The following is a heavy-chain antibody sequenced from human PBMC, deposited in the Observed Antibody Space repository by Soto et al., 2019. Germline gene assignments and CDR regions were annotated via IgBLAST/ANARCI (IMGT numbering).Heavy chain of an antibody. CDR1: GYSFTTYW. CDR3: AREKSDLELFNWLDP. Sequence: GESLKISCEASGYSFTTYWISWVRQMPGKGLEWVGAIDPRDSYTKYSPSFQGHVTISVDKSISTAYLQWNSLKASDTAIYYCAREKSDLELFNWLDPGGQGTLVTVSS. D-gene: IGHD1-7*01. CDR2: IDPRDSYT. V-gene: IGHV5-10-1*01. J-gene: IGHJ5*02.